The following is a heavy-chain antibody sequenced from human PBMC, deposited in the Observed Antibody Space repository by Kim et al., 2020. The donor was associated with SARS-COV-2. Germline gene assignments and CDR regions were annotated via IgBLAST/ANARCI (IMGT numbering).Heavy chain of an antibody. V-gene: IGHV3-23*01. J-gene: IGHJ4*02. CDR3: AKGAINSGFDY. D-gene: IGHD1-26*01. CDR2: ISWDGTRT. Sequence: GGSLRLSCAASGFTFSTSPMGWVRQAPGKGLEWVSRISWDGTRTYYADSVKGRVTMSSDKSKNTLYLHMNSLRVEDTAVYYCAKGAINSGFDYWAQGTQV. CDR1: GFTFSTSP.